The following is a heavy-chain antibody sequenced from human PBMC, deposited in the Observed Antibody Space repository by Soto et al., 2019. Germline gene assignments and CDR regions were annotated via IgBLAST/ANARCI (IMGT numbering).Heavy chain of an antibody. J-gene: IGHJ4*02. CDR2: ISAYNGNT. D-gene: IGHD6-6*01. Sequence: EASVKVSCKASGYTFTSYGISWVRQAPGQGLEWMGWISAYNGNTNYAQKLQGRVTMTTDTSTSTAYMELRSLRSDDTAVYYCARGRTYSSSSPISPEYYFDYWGQGSLVTVS. V-gene: IGHV1-18*04. CDR3: ARGRTYSSSSPISPEYYFDY. CDR1: GYTFTSYG.